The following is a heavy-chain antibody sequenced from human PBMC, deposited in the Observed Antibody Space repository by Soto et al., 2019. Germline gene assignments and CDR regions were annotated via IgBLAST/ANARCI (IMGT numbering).Heavy chain of an antibody. CDR1: GGSISSSSFS. J-gene: IGHJ2*01. V-gene: IGHV4-39*01. D-gene: IGHD4-17*01. CDR3: ARTTEGRCYVAL. CDR2: IHYSGST. Sequence: QLQLQESGPGLVRPSETLSLTCTVSGGSISSSSFSWGWIRQPPGKGLEWIGSIHYSGSTYYDPSLKSRVTISGDTSKSQFSLKVSSVTAAHTAVYYCARTTEGRCYVALWGRGTPVIVSS.